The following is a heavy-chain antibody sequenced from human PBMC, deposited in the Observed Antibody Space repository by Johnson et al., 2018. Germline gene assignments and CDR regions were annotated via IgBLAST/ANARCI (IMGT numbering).Heavy chain of an antibody. J-gene: IGHJ3*02. CDR1: GFTFSSYA. Sequence: QVQLVESGGGVVQPGRSXRLSCAASGFTFSSYAMHWVRQAPGKGLEWVAVISYDGSNKYYADSVKGRFTISRDNSKNTLYLQMNSLRAEDTAVYYCARGGYYDSSGYYGVAFDIWGQGTMVTVSS. V-gene: IGHV3-30-3*01. CDR2: ISYDGSNK. D-gene: IGHD3-22*01. CDR3: ARGGYYDSSGYYGVAFDI.